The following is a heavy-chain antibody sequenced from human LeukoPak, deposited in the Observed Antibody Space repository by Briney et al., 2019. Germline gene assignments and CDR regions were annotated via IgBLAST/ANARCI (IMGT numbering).Heavy chain of an antibody. V-gene: IGHV4-34*01. Sequence: SSETLSLTCAVYGGSFSGYYWSWIRQPPGKGLEWIGEINHSGSTNYNPSLKSRVTISVATSKNQFSLKLSSVTAADTAVYYCARGAGVGIAVAGSFDYWGQGTLVTVSS. J-gene: IGHJ4*02. CDR2: INHSGST. CDR3: ARGAGVGIAVAGSFDY. CDR1: GGSFSGYY. D-gene: IGHD6-19*01.